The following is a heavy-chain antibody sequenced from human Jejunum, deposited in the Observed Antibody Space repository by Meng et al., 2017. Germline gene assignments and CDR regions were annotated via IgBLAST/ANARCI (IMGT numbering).Heavy chain of an antibody. D-gene: IGHD1-14*01. V-gene: IGHV1-46*01. J-gene: IGHJ4*01. CDR2: VRPKRGVT. Sequence: QGQLVQSGAEGKEPGASVKVSCKASGYIFTDYYIHWVRQVPGRGLEWMGIVRPKRGVTFNAQKFDGRVTMTSDPSTRTVYMELRSLSSEDTASYFCAREPPEHYFFDSWGQGTLVTVSS. CDR3: AREPPEHYFFDS. CDR1: GYIFTDYY.